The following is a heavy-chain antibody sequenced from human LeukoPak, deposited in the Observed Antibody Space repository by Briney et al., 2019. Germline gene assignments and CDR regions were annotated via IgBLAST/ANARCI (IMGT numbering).Heavy chain of an antibody. CDR3: ARRAGATKLGIDY. CDR1: GYIFTSYW. D-gene: IGHD1-26*01. CDR2: IYPGDSDT. V-gene: IGHV5-51*01. Sequence: GGSLQISCKGSGYIFTSYWIGWVRRLPGKGLEWMGIIYPGDSDTRYSPSFQGQVTISADKSISTAYLQWSSLKASDTAMYYCARRAGATKLGIDYWGQGTLVTVSS. J-gene: IGHJ4*02.